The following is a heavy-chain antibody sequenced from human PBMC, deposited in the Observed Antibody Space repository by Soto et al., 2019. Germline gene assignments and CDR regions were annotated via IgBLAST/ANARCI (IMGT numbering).Heavy chain of an antibody. CDR2: IIPIFGTA. CDR3: ARSSSSLSSPVYYYCMDV. V-gene: IGHV1-69*13. D-gene: IGHD6-6*01. J-gene: IGHJ6*02. CDR1: GGTFSSYA. Sequence: ASVKVSCKASGGTFSSYAISWVRQAPGQGLEWMGGIIPIFGTANYAQKFQGRVTITADESTSTAYMELSSLRSEDTAVYYCARSSSSLSSPVYYYCMDVWGQGTTLTVSS.